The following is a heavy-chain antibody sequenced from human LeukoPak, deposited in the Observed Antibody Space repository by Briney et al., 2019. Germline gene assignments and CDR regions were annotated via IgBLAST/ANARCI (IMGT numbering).Heavy chain of an antibody. CDR3: ARDAGRDGYKNYYGMDV. D-gene: IGHD5-24*01. V-gene: IGHV3-21*01. Sequence: GGSLRLSCAISGLTFSSFGFHWVRQAPGKGLEWVSSISSSSSYIYYADSVKGRFTISRDNAKNSLYLQMNSLRAEDTAVYYCARDAGRDGYKNYYGMDVWGQGTTVTVSS. CDR1: GLTFSSFG. CDR2: ISSSSSYI. J-gene: IGHJ6*02.